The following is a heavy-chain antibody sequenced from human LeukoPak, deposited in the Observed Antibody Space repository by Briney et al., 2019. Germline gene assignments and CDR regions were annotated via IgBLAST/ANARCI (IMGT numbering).Heavy chain of an antibody. D-gene: IGHD6-6*01. J-gene: IGHJ3*02. CDR2: TYYRSKWYN. Sequence: SQTLSLTCAISGDSVSSNSAAWNWIRQSPSRGLEWLGRTYYRSKWYNDYAVSVKSRITINPDTSKNQFSLQLNSVTPEDTAVYYCARGTLGSIAARDAFDIWGQGTMVTVSS. CDR1: GDSVSSNSAA. CDR3: ARGTLGSIAARDAFDI. V-gene: IGHV6-1*01.